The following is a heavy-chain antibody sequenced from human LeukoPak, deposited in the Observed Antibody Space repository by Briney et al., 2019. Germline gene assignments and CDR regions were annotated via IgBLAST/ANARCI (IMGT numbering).Heavy chain of an antibody. D-gene: IGHD2-15*01. V-gene: IGHV4-61*02. Sequence: MPSETLSLTCTVSGGSISSGSYYWSWIRQPAGKGLEWIGRIYTSGSTNYNPSLKSRVTISVDTSKNQFSLKLSSVTAADTAVYYCARGGKTRIYDWGQGTLVTVSS. J-gene: IGHJ4*02. CDR3: ARGGKTRIYD. CDR1: GGSISSGSYY. CDR2: IYTSGST.